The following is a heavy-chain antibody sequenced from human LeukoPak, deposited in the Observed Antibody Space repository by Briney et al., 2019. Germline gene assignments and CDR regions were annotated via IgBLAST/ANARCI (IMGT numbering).Heavy chain of an antibody. CDR1: GFTFSIYG. J-gene: IGHJ3*02. CDR2: ISYEGSNK. CDR3: AKALGPYYDILTGYHDDFDI. V-gene: IGHV3-30*18. D-gene: IGHD3-9*01. Sequence: GGSPRLSCAASGFTFSIYGMHWVRQAPGKRLESVSVISYEGSNKYNADSVKGRFTISRDNSKNTLYLQMNSLRAEDTAVYYCAKALGPYYDILTGYHDDFDIWGQGTRVIVSS.